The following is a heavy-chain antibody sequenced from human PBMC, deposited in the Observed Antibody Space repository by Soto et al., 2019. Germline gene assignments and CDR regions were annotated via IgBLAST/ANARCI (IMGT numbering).Heavy chain of an antibody. CDR3: AKAFFLELLSIVS. Sequence: GGSLRLSCAASGFTFSSYGMHWVRQAPGKGLEWVAVFAYDGSSKFYADFVKGRLTISRDNSRNTLYLQMNSLRAEDTAVYYCAKAFFLELLSIVSWGQGTLVTVSS. D-gene: IGHD3-3*01. CDR1: GFTFSSYG. V-gene: IGHV3-30*18. J-gene: IGHJ4*02. CDR2: FAYDGSSK.